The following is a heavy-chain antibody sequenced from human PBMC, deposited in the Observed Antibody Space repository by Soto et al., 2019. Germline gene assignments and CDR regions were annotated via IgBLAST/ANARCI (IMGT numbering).Heavy chain of an antibody. V-gene: IGHV4-59*01. CDR2: IYYSGST. Sequence: SETLSLTCTVSGGSISSYYWSWIRQPPGKGLEWIGYIYYSGSTNYNPSLKSRVTISVDTSKNQFSLKLSSVTAADTAVYYCARDQGLLWFGELLSPSTAFDIWGQGTMVTVSS. D-gene: IGHD3-10*01. CDR1: GGSISSYY. J-gene: IGHJ3*02. CDR3: ARDQGLLWFGELLSPSTAFDI.